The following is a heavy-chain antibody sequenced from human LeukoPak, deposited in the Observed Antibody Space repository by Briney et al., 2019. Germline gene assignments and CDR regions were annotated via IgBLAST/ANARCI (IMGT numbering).Heavy chain of an antibody. CDR3: AKVIGWKWAFDI. CDR1: GFTFSSYA. V-gene: IGHV3-23*01. Sequence: PGGSLRLSCAAPGFTFSSYAMSWVRQAPGKGLEWVSAISGSGGSTYYADPVKGRFTISRDNSKNTLYLQMNSLRAEDTAVYYCAKVIGWKWAFDIWGQGTMVIVSS. CDR2: ISGSGGST. J-gene: IGHJ3*02. D-gene: IGHD1-1*01.